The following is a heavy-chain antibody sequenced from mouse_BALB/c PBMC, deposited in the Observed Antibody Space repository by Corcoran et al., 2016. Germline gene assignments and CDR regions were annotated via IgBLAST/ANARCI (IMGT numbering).Heavy chain of an antibody. Sequence: QIQLVQSGPELKKPGETVRISCKASGYTFTTAGMQWVQKMPGKGLKWIGWINTHSGVPTYAEDFKGRFAFSLETSASTAYLQISNLKNEDTATYFCARNDGYYYFDYWGQGTTLTVSS. J-gene: IGHJ2*01. D-gene: IGHD2-3*01. CDR3: ARNDGYYYFDY. CDR1: GYTFTTAG. CDR2: INTHSGVP. V-gene: IGHV9-4*02.